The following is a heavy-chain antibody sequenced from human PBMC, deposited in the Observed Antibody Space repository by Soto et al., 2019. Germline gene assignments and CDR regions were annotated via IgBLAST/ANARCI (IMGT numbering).Heavy chain of an antibody. Sequence: GGSLRLSCAASGFTCSSYAMSWVRQAPGKGLEWVSASSGSGGSTYYADSVKSRFTISRDNSKNTLYLQMNSLRAEDTAVYYCAKDQIVATTSCDYWGQGTLVTVSS. V-gene: IGHV3-23*01. J-gene: IGHJ4*02. CDR2: SSGSGGST. D-gene: IGHD5-12*01. CDR3: AKDQIVATTSCDY. CDR1: GFTCSSYA.